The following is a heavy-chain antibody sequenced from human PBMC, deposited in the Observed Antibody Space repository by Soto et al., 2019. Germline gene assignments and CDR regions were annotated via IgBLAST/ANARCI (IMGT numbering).Heavy chain of an antibody. Sequence: ASVKVSCKASGYTFTSYYMHWERQAPGQGLEWMGIINPSGGSTSYAQKFQGRVTMTRATSTSTVYMELSSLRSEDTAVYYCARDPPKCSSTSCYAFRGMDVWGQGTTVTVSS. V-gene: IGHV1-46*01. D-gene: IGHD2-2*01. J-gene: IGHJ6*02. CDR3: ARDPPKCSSTSCYAFRGMDV. CDR2: INPSGGST. CDR1: GYTFTSYY.